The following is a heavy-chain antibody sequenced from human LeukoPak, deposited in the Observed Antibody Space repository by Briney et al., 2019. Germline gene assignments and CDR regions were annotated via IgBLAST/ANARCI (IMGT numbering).Heavy chain of an antibody. J-gene: IGHJ4*02. Sequence: GGSLRLSCAASGFTVSSNYMSWVRQAPGKGLEWVSVIYSGGSTYYADSVKGRFTISRDNSKNTLYLQMNSLRAEDTAVYYCARGLRWYPYYFDHWGQGTLVTVSS. CDR3: ARGLRWYPYYFDH. V-gene: IGHV3-53*01. CDR1: GFTVSSNY. D-gene: IGHD4-23*01. CDR2: IYSGGST.